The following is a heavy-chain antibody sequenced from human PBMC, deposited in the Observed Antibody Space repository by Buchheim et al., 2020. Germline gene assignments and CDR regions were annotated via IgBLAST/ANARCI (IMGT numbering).Heavy chain of an antibody. CDR3: ARVLPGIGAFDI. CDR2: INHSGST. Sequence: QVQLQQWGAGLLKPSETLSLTCAVYGGSFSGYYWSWIRQPPGKGLEWIGEINHSGSTNYNPSLKSRVTISVDTSKNQFSLALSSVTGADTAVYYGARVLPGIGAFDIWGQGT. J-gene: IGHJ3*02. V-gene: IGHV4-34*01. D-gene: IGHD6-13*01. CDR1: GGSFSGYY.